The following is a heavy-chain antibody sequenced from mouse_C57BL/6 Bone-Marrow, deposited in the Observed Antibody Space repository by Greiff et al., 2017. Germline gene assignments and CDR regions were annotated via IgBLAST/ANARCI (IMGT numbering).Heavy chain of an antibody. CDR1: GYTFTSYW. D-gene: IGHD2-4*01. Sequence: VQLQQPGAELVMPGASVKLSCKASGYTFTSYWMHWVKQRPGQGLEWIGEIDPSDSYTNYNHKFKGKSTLTGDKSSSTAYMQLSSLTSEDSAVSDGARDYDYDGGYYYAMDYWGQGTAVTVSA. J-gene: IGHJ4*01. V-gene: IGHV1-69*01. CDR2: IDPSDSYT. CDR3: ARDYDYDGGYYYAMDY.